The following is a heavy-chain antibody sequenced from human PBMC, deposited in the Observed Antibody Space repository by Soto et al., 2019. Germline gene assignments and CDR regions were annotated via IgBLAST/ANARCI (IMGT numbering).Heavy chain of an antibody. CDR3: AKAPTYDYYYYMDV. CDR1: GFSFNIYA. Sequence: EVHLLESGGGLVQPGGSLRLSCAASGFSFNIYAMKWVRQAPGKGLECVSAISAGGGNTYYADSVKGRFTISRDNSKNTLYLQMNSLRADDTAVYYCAKAPTYDYYYYMDVWGKGTTVTVPS. V-gene: IGHV3-23*01. CDR2: ISAGGGNT. J-gene: IGHJ6*03.